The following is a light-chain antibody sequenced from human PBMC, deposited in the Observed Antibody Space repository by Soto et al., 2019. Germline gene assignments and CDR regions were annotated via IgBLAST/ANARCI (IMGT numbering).Light chain of an antibody. V-gene: IGKV1-39*01. CDR1: QSISSY. Sequence: DIQMTQSPSSLSASVGDRVTITCRASQSISSYLNWYQQKPGKAPKLLSYAASSLQSGVPSRSSGSGSGPDLTLTSSSLQPEDFATYYCQQSYRTPRTCGKGNKVEL. J-gene: IGKJ1*01. CDR2: AAS. CDR3: QQSYRTPRT.